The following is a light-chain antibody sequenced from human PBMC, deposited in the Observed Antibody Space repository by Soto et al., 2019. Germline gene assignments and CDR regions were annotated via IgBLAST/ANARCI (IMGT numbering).Light chain of an antibody. CDR3: QKYNSYLWT. J-gene: IGKJ1*01. Sequence: DIEMPLSPSSLSESVGDRLSTSCQASQGLSRSLAWYHQQPGKAPKLPLYDASSLESGVPSRSSGSGSGTEFTLTISSLQPDDFATYYCQKYNSYLWTFGQATTVDIK. V-gene: IGKV1-5*01. CDR1: QGLSRS. CDR2: DAS.